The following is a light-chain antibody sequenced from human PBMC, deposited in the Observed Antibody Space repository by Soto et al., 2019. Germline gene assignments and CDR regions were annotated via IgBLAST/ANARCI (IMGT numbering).Light chain of an antibody. Sequence: EIVLTQSPGTLSLSPGERATLSCRASQSVSSSFLAWYQQKPGQAPRLLIYGASSRATGIPDRFSSSGSGTDFTLTISRLEPEDFAVYYCQHYGNSPLYTFGQGTKLEIK. V-gene: IGKV3-20*01. J-gene: IGKJ2*01. CDR1: QSVSSSF. CDR3: QHYGNSPLYT. CDR2: GAS.